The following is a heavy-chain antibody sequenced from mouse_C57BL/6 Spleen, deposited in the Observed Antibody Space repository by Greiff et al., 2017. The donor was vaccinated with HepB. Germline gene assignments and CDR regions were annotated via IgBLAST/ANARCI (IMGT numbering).Heavy chain of an antibody. Sequence: VQLKESGPGLVKPSQSLSLTCSVTGYSITSGYYWNWIRQFPGNKLEWMGYISYDGSNNYNPSLKNRISITRDTSKNQFFLKLNSVTTEDTATYYGARDLSGTGFAYWGQGTLVTVSA. D-gene: IGHD4-1*01. J-gene: IGHJ3*01. CDR1: GYSITSGYY. CDR2: ISYDGSN. CDR3: ARDLSGTGFAY. V-gene: IGHV3-6*01.